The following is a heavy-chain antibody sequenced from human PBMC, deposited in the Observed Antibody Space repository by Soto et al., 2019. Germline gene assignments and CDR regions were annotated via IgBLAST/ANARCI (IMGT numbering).Heavy chain of an antibody. CDR3: ASSSGSHPAFDI. Sequence: SAKVCCKASGGTFSGYAISWVRQAPGQGLEWMGGIIPIFGTANYAQKFQGRVTITADESTSTAYMELSSLRSDDTPVYSCASSSGSHPAFDIWGQGTMVTVSS. V-gene: IGHV1-69*13. J-gene: IGHJ3*02. CDR1: GGTFSGYA. D-gene: IGHD1-26*01. CDR2: IIPIFGTA.